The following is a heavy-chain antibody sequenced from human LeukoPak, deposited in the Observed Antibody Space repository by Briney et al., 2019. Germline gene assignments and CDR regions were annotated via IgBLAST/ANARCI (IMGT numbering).Heavy chain of an antibody. CDR1: GFTFSSYS. CDR2: ISSSSSYI. Sequence: PGGSLRLSCAASGFTFSSYSMNWVRQAPGKGLEWVSSISSSSSYICYADSVKGRFTISRDNAKNSLYLQMNSLRAEDTAVYYCARDLYANWFDPWGQGTLVTVSS. V-gene: IGHV3-21*01. D-gene: IGHD2/OR15-2a*01. CDR3: ARDLYANWFDP. J-gene: IGHJ5*02.